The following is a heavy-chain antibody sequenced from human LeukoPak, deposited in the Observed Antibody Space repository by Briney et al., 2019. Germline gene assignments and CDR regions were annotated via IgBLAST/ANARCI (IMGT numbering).Heavy chain of an antibody. CDR1: GGSISGSTHY. J-gene: IGHJ4*02. D-gene: IGHD2-21*02. CDR2: IYYSGST. Sequence: SETLSLTCTVSGGSISGSTHYWGWIRQPPGKGLEWIGSIYYSGSTYYNPSLKSRVTISVDTSKNQFSLKLTSATASDTAVYYCARPAEVTAIQPFDYWGQGTLVTVSS. CDR3: ARPAEVTAIQPFDY. V-gene: IGHV4-39*01.